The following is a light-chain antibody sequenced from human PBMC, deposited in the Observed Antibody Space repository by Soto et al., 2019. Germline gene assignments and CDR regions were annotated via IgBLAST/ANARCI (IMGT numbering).Light chain of an antibody. CDR1: SSDVGGYKS. V-gene: IGLV2-14*01. CDR2: EVT. J-gene: IGLJ1*01. Sequence: QSVLTQPASVSGSPGQSITISCTGTSSDVGGYKSVSWYQHHPGKAPKLMIYEVTNRPSGVSNRFSGSKSGNTASLTISGLQAEDEADYYCSSYTSSSTLYVFGSGTKLTVL. CDR3: SSYTSSSTLYV.